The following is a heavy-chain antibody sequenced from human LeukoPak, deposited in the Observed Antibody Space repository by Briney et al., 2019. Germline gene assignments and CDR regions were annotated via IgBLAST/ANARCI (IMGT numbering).Heavy chain of an antibody. D-gene: IGHD2-15*01. Sequence: GGSLRLSCAASGFXFSTYAIHWVRQTPGKGLEYVSAISTNGGGTYYANSVKGRFTISRDNSKNTLYLQMGSLRAEDMAVYYCARYCSGVSCYSGYDYWGQGNLVTVSS. CDR3: ARYCSGVSCYSGYDY. V-gene: IGHV3-64*01. CDR1: GFXFSTYA. CDR2: ISTNGGGT. J-gene: IGHJ4*02.